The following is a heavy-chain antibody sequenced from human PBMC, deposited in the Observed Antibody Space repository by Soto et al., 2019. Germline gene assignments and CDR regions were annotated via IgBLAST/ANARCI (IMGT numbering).Heavy chain of an antibody. D-gene: IGHD3-16*01. Sequence: QITLKESGPTLVEPTQTLTLTCTYSGFSLRTTGVGVGWIRQPPGKALEWLGIIYWNDDKRYSPSLKNRFTLTIDISTSQVVLTMTNMDPVDTATHSCAHTWGLPFDYWGQGTLVIVSS. CDR3: AHTWGLPFDY. CDR1: GFSLRTTGVG. CDR2: IYWNDDK. J-gene: IGHJ4*02. V-gene: IGHV2-5*01.